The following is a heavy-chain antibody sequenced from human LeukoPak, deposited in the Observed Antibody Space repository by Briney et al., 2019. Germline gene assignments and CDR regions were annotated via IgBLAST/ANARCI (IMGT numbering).Heavy chain of an antibody. CDR3: AKDLVWGFDGNYFDY. CDR2: ISGSGGST. Sequence: PGGSLRLSCAASGFTFSSYAMSWVRQAPGKGLEWVSAISGSGGSTYYADSVKGRFTISRDNSKNTLYLQMNSLRAEDTAVYYLAKDLVWGFDGNYFDYWGQGTLVTVSS. CDR1: GFTFSSYA. J-gene: IGHJ4*02. D-gene: IGHD7-27*01. V-gene: IGHV3-23*01.